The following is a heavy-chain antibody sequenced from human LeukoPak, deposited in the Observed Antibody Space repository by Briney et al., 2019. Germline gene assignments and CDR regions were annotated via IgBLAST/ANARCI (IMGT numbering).Heavy chain of an antibody. Sequence: PGGSLRLSCAASGFTFSSYAMSWVRQAPGKGLEWVSTISDSRGDTNYAASVKGRFTISRDNYKNTLYLQMSSLRVDDTAVYYCAEDRNSFGSGGSDYWGQGTLVTVSS. D-gene: IGHD3-10*01. V-gene: IGHV3-23*01. CDR3: AEDRNSFGSGGSDY. CDR1: GFTFSSYA. J-gene: IGHJ4*02. CDR2: ISDSRGDT.